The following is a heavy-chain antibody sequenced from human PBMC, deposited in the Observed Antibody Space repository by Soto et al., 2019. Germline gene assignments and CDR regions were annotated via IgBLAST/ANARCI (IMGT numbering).Heavy chain of an antibody. CDR3: ATLYMVRGVRTFDY. CDR2: IYYTGST. D-gene: IGHD3-10*01. V-gene: IGHV4-31*01. CDR1: GGSISSGGYY. J-gene: IGHJ4*02. Sequence: QVQLQESGPGLVKPSQTLSLTCTVSGGSISSGGYYWSWIRQHPGKGLEWIGYIYYTGSTYYNPSLKSLVTISVDTSKNQFSRKLSSVTAADTAVYYCATLYMVRGVRTFDYCGQGTLVTVAS.